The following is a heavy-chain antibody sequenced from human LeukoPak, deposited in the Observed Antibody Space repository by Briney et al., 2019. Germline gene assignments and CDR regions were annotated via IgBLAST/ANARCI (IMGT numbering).Heavy chain of an antibody. CDR3: ARDSGVAHGYCSSTSCYNRHYYYYYMDV. D-gene: IGHD2-2*02. V-gene: IGHV4-39*02. J-gene: IGHJ6*03. Sequence: PSETLSLTCTVSGGSISSSSYYWGWIRQPPGKGLEWIGSIYYSGSTYYNPSLKSRVTISVDTSNNPFSLKLSSVTAADTAVYYCARDSGVAHGYCSSTSCYNRHYYYYYMDVWGKGTTVTVSS. CDR1: GGSISSSSYY. CDR2: IYYSGST.